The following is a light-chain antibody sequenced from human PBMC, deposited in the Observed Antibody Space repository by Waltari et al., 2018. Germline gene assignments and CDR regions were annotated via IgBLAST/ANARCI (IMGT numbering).Light chain of an antibody. J-gene: IGKJ1*01. CDR1: ESIDTK. CDR3: QQYKNWPRT. CDR2: GAS. V-gene: IGKV3-15*01. Sequence: EIMMTQSPAVLSVSPGEGVTLSCRASESIDTKLAWYQQRPGQAPRLLILGASTRATGIPVRFSGSGSGTEFTLTISSLQSEDSAVYHCQQYKNWPRTFGQGTKVEIK.